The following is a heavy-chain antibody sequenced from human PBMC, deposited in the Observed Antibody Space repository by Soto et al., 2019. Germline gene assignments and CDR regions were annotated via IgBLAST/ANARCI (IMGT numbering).Heavy chain of an antibody. CDR1: GFTFSGSA. CDR2: IRSKANSYAT. J-gene: IGHJ3*02. V-gene: IGHV3-73*01. D-gene: IGHD1-1*01. CDR3: TRRGSQGAFDI. Sequence: EVQLVESGGGLVQPGGSLKLSCAASGFTFSGSAMHWVRQASGKGLEWVGRIRSKANSYATAYAASVKGRFTISRDDSKNTGYRQMNSLKTEDTAVYYCTRRGSQGAFDIWGQGTRVTVSS.